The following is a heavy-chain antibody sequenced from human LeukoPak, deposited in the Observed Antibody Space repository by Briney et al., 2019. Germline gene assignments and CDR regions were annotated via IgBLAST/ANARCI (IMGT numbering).Heavy chain of an antibody. CDR3: AREPADYGSGSWFDY. CDR2: ISSSSSYI. D-gene: IGHD3-10*01. CDR1: GFTFSSYS. V-gene: IGHV3-21*06. J-gene: IGHJ4*02. Sequence: GGSLRLSCAASGFTFSSYSMNWVRQAPGKGLEWVSSISSSSSYIYYADSVKGRFTISRDNAKNSLYLQMNSLRAEDTAVYYCAREPADYGSGSWFDYWGQGILVTVSS.